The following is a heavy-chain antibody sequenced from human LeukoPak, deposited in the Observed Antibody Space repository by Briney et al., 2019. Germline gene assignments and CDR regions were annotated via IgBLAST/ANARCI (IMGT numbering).Heavy chain of an antibody. CDR2: IKQDGSEK. Sequence: GGSLRLSCAASGITFSNYWMSWVRQAPGKGLEWVANIKQDGSEKYYVGSVKGRFTISRDNAKNSLYLQMNSLRAEDTAVYYCARVQRGYSYNPLGYYYYYMDVWGKGTTVTVSS. V-gene: IGHV3-7*01. J-gene: IGHJ6*03. CDR3: ARVQRGYSYNPLGYYYYYMDV. CDR1: GITFSNYW. D-gene: IGHD5-18*01.